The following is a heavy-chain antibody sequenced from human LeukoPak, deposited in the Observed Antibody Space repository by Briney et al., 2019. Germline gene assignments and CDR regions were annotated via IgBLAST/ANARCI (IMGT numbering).Heavy chain of an antibody. J-gene: IGHJ4*02. D-gene: IGHD1-7*01. CDR3: ARRSFYITGTTSFDY. CDR2: IYPGDSDT. Sequence: GESLKISCKGSGYSFTSYWIGWVRQMPGKGLEWMGIIYPGDSDTRYSPSFQGQVTISADKSISTAYLQWSSLKASDTAMYYCARRSFYITGTTSFDYWGQGTLVTVSS. V-gene: IGHV5-51*01. CDR1: GYSFTSYW.